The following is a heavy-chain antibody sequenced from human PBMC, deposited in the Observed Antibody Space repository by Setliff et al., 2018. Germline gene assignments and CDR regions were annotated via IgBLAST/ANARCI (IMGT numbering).Heavy chain of an antibody. V-gene: IGHV4-34*01. CDR3: AREGHESDSSGYMDV. CDR1: GESFSNNY. J-gene: IGHJ6*03. CDR2: MHQSGRT. D-gene: IGHD4-4*01. Sequence: KTSETLSLTCSVYGESFSNNYWSWIRQTPGKGLEWIGEMHQSGRTKFNPSLKSRVTMSVDPSKNHFSLKVTSVTVADTAVYYCAREGHESDSSGYMDVWGQGTTVTVS.